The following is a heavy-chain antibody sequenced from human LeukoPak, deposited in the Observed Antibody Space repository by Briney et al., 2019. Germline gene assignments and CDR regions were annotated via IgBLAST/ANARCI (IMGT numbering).Heavy chain of an antibody. CDR2: IYYSGST. CDR3: ARGGLGQTTIYGVLMSGFDN. V-gene: IGHV4-38-2*02. J-gene: IGHJ4*02. D-gene: IGHD3-3*01. CDR1: GYSISSGYY. Sequence: SETLSLTCTVSGYSISSGYYWGWIRQPPGKGLEWIGSIYYSGSTYYNPSLKSRVTISVDTSKNQFSLKLSSVTAADTAVYYCARGGLGQTTIYGVLMSGFDNWGQGILVTVSS.